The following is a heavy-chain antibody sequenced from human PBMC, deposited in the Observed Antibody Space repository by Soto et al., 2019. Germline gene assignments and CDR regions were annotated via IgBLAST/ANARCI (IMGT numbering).Heavy chain of an antibody. CDR1: GFTFSNYA. D-gene: IGHD6-25*01. CDR2: ISDSGVNT. V-gene: IGHV3-23*01. Sequence: LRLSCTASGFTFSNYAMSGVRQAPGMGLEWVSTISDSGVNTFFGDSMKDRFTISRDNSKSTVYLQLNTVRAEDTAIYYCARAIGADFFDYWGQGTLVTVSS. CDR3: ARAIGADFFDY. J-gene: IGHJ4*02.